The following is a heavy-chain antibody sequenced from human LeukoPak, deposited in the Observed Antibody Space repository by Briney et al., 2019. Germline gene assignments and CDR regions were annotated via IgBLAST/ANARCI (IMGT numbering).Heavy chain of an antibody. D-gene: IGHD6-13*01. CDR1: GYTFTRYG. CDR2: ISAYNGNT. J-gene: IGHJ5*02. V-gene: IGHV1-18*01. Sequence: ASVKVSCKASGYTFTRYGISWVRQAPGQGLEWMGWISAYNGNTNYALKLQGRVTMTTDTSTSTAYMELRSLRSDDTAVHYCARNLRIAAAGTWFDPWGQGTLVTVSS. CDR3: ARNLRIAAAGTWFDP.